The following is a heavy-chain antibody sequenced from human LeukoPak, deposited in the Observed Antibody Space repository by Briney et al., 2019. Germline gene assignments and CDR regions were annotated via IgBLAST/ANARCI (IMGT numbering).Heavy chain of an antibody. CDR2: IYYSGST. J-gene: IGHJ4*02. CDR1: GGSISPYY. D-gene: IGHD4-11*01. Sequence: PSETLSLTCTVSGGSISPYYWTWIRQPPGKGLEWIGYIYYSGSTNYNPSLKSRVTISVDTSKNQFSLKLNSVTAADTAVYYCARQGPLTTAVTTRTNPFDYWGQGTLVTVSS. CDR3: ARQGPLTTAVTTRTNPFDY. V-gene: IGHV4-59*08.